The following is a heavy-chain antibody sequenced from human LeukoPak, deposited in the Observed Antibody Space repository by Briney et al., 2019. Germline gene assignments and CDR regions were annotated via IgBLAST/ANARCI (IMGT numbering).Heavy chain of an antibody. J-gene: IGHJ6*02. D-gene: IGHD3-9*01. CDR3: ARHQYYDILTGYYEDYYYYGMDV. Sequence: SETLSLTCTVSGGSISSYYWSWIRQPPGKGLEWIGYIYYSGSTNYNPSLKSRVTISVDTSKNQFSLKLSSVTAADTAVNYCARHQYYDILTGYYEDYYYYGMDVWGQGTTVTVSS. V-gene: IGHV4-59*08. CDR1: GGSISSYY. CDR2: IYYSGST.